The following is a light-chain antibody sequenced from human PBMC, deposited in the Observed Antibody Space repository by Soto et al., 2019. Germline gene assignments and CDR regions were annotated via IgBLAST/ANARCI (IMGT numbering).Light chain of an antibody. CDR2: KNN. Sequence: QSVLTQPPSASGTPGQRVTISCSGSSSNIGSNYVYWFQHLPGTAPKLLIYKNNQRPSGVPDRFSGSKSGTSASLAISGLRSEDEADYYCAAWDESLSGLVFGGGTKLTVL. V-gene: IGLV1-47*01. J-gene: IGLJ2*01. CDR3: AAWDESLSGLV. CDR1: SSNIGSNY.